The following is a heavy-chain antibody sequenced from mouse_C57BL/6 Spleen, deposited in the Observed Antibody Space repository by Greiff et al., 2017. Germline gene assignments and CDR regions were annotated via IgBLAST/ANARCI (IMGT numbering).Heavy chain of an antibody. D-gene: IGHD2-2*01. Sequence: VQLQQSGPELVKPGASVKISCKASGYAFSSSWMNWVKQRPGKGLEWIGRIYPGDGDTNYNGKFKGKATLTADKSSSTAYMQLSSLTSEDSAVYFCARSSGYDGDYFDYWGQGTTLTVSS. CDR1: GYAFSSSW. CDR2: IYPGDGDT. CDR3: ARSSGYDGDYFDY. J-gene: IGHJ2*01. V-gene: IGHV1-82*01.